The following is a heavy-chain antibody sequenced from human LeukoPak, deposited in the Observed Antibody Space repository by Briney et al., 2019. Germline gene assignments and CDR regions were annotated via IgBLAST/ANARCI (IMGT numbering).Heavy chain of an antibody. CDR2: ISSSSSTI. CDR1: GFTFSSYS. CDR3: ARESGTYYYDSSGYLD. D-gene: IGHD3-22*01. Sequence: GWSLRLSCAASGFTFSSYSMNWVRQAPGKGLERVSYISSSSSTIYYADSVKGRFTISRDNAKNSLYLQMNSLRAEDTAVYYCARESGTYYYDSSGYLDWGQGTLVTVSS. J-gene: IGHJ4*02. V-gene: IGHV3-48*04.